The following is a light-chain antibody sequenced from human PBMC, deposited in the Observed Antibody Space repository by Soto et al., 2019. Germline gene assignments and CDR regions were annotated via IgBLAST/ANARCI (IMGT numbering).Light chain of an antibody. V-gene: IGLV2-23*03. CDR2: EGT. J-gene: IGLJ1*01. Sequence: QSALTQPASVSGSPGQSITISCTGTSIDVGDYNLVSWYQRHPGKAPKLMIYEGTKRPSGVSDRFSGSRSGNTVSLTISGLQAEDEADYYCSSYAGSSTFLYIFGTGTKVTVL. CDR3: SSYAGSSTFLYI. CDR1: SIDVGDYNL.